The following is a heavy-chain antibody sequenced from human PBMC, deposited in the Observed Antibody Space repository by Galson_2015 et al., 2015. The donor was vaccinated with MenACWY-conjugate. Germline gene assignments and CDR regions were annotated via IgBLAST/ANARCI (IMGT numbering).Heavy chain of an antibody. CDR3: AKSRGASFYFDS. J-gene: IGHJ4*02. D-gene: IGHD1-26*01. CDR2: INPGGSST. Sequence: SLRLSCAASGFIFNTYWVHWVRQAPGKGLVWVSRINPGGSSTTYADSVKDRFTISRDNAKNTLYLQMNSLRPEDTAVFYCAKSRGASFYFDSWGQGTPVTVSS. CDR1: GFIFNTYW. V-gene: IGHV3-74*01.